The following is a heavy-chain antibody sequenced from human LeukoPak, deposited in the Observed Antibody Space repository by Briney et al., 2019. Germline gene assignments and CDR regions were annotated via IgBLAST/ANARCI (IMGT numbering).Heavy chain of an antibody. CDR3: ATYYYYDSSGYYPEYFQH. J-gene: IGHJ1*01. CDR2: IYYSGST. Sequence: SQTLSLTCTVSGGSISSGGYYWSWIRQHPGKGLEWIGYIYYSGSTYYNPSLKSRVTISVDTSKNQFSLKLSFVTAADTAVYYCATYYYYDSSGYYPEYFQHWGQGTLVTVSS. V-gene: IGHV4-31*03. CDR1: GGSISSGGYY. D-gene: IGHD3-22*01.